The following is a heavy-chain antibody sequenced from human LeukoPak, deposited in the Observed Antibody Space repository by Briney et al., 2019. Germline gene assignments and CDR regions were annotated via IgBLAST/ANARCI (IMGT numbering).Heavy chain of an antibody. CDR2: INPNSGGA. CDR1: GYTFTGYY. Sequence: ASVKVSCKASGYTFTGYYMHWVRPAPGQGLGWMGWINPNSGGANYAQKFQGRVTMTRDTSISTAYMELSRLRSDDTAVYYCARAIGDYGWFDPWGQGTLVTVSS. V-gene: IGHV1-2*02. CDR3: ARAIGDYGWFDP. D-gene: IGHD4-17*01. J-gene: IGHJ5*02.